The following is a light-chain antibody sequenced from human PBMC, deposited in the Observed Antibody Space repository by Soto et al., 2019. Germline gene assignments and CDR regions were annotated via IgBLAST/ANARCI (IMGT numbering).Light chain of an antibody. CDR2: DAS. V-gene: IGKV3-11*01. CDR3: QQYSIWRT. CDR1: QSVSSY. Sequence: EIVLTQSPGTLSLSPGERATLSCRASQSVSSYLAWYQQKPGQAPRLLIYDASNRATGIPARFSGSGSGTEFTLTISSPQSEDFAVYYCQQYSIWRTFGQGTKVDIK. J-gene: IGKJ1*01.